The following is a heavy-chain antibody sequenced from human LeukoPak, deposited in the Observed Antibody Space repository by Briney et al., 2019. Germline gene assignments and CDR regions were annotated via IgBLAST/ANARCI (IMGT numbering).Heavy chain of an antibody. CDR3: ARHPAMSLYCGSDCDDGFDF. Sequence: GGSLRLSCAASGFTFSDYYMSWIRQAPGKGLEWVSYISSSGSTIFYADSVKGRFTVSRDNAKNSLYLQMTSLRADDTAVYYCARHPAMSLYCGSDCDDGFDFWGQGTMVTVS. V-gene: IGHV3-11*01. D-gene: IGHD2-21*02. CDR1: GFTFSDYY. J-gene: IGHJ3*01. CDR2: ISSSGSTI.